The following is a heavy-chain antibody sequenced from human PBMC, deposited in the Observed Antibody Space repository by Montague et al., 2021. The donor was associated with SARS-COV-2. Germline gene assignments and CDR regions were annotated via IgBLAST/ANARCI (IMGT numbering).Heavy chain of an antibody. CDR3: ARTEYNWNDWFDP. J-gene: IGHJ5*02. V-gene: IGHV4-59*13. Sequence: SETLSLTCSVSGGSISSYYRSWIRQSPGKGLEWIGYIFHSGITDYNPPLKSRVTISVDMSKNQFSLQLNSVSAADSAVYYCARTEYNWNDWFDPWGQGTLVTVSS. D-gene: IGHD1-20*01. CDR2: IFHSGIT. CDR1: GGSISSYY.